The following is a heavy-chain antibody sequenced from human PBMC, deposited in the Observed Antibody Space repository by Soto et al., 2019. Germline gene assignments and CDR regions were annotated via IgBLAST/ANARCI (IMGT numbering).Heavy chain of an antibody. D-gene: IGHD3-22*01. CDR2: IYYSGST. J-gene: IGHJ4*02. CDR1: NGSISSAIYY. CDR3: ARHGIYYDNSGYYGY. V-gene: IGHV4-39*01. Sequence: SETLSLTCTVSNGSISSAIYYWGWIRQPPGKGLEWIGNIYYSGSTYYNPSLKSRITISVDTSKNQFSLKLSSVTAADTAVYYCARHGIYYDNSGYYGYWGQGTLVTVSS.